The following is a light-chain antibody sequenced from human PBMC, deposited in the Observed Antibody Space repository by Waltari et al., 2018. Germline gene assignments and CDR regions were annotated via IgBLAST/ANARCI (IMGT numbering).Light chain of an antibody. J-gene: IGLJ3*02. Sequence: QSALTQPASVSGSPGQSITISCTGTSNDVGGYDYVSWFQQYPDKAPKLMIYGVTNRPSGVSNRFFGSKSGNTASLTISGLQAEDEADYYCSSYTRSDTLVFGGGTRLTVL. V-gene: IGLV2-14*01. CDR2: GVT. CDR3: SSYTRSDTLV. CDR1: SNDVGGYDY.